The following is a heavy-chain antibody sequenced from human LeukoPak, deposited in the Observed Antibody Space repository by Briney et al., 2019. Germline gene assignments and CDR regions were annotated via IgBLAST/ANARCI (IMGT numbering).Heavy chain of an antibody. J-gene: IGHJ4*02. Sequence: SETLSLTCTVSGGSISNYYWGWIRQPPGKKLEWIGHIYYTGSTTYSPSLKSRVTISVDTSKNQFSLKLSSVTAADTAVYYCARVKGSGWFDYWGLGTLVPVSS. V-gene: IGHV4-59*01. CDR1: GGSISNYY. D-gene: IGHD6-19*01. CDR3: ARVKGSGWFDY. CDR2: IYYTGST.